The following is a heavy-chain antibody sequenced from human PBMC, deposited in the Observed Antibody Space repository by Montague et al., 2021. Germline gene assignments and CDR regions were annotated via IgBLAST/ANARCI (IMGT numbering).Heavy chain of an antibody. CDR3: ARDVFGELFSYYYYYMDV. CDR1: KFNFSNYG. J-gene: IGHJ6*03. CDR2: ISISGNII. Sequence: SLRLSCAASKFNFSNYGMNWVRQAPGKGPEWVSYISISGNIIYYADSVKGRSTISRDNAKNSLYLQMNSLRDEDTALYFCARDVFGELFSYYYYYMDVWGKGTTVTVSS. V-gene: IGHV3-48*02. D-gene: IGHD3-10*01.